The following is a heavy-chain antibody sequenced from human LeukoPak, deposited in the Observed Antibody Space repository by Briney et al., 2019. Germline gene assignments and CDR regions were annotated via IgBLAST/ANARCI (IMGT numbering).Heavy chain of an antibody. D-gene: IGHD3-16*01. Sequence: GGSLRLSCAASGFTFSSYSMNWVRQAPGKGLEWVSSISSSSSCIYYADSVKGRFTISRDNAKNSLYLQMNSLRAEDTAVYYCARDDVRLGELFPLDYWGQGTLVTVSS. CDR1: GFTFSSYS. CDR3: ARDDVRLGELFPLDY. CDR2: ISSSSSCI. V-gene: IGHV3-21*01. J-gene: IGHJ4*02.